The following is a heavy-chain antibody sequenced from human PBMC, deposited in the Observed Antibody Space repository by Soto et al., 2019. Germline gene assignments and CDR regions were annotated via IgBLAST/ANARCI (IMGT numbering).Heavy chain of an antibody. D-gene: IGHD3-22*01. J-gene: IGHJ6*02. CDR2: IIPIFGTA. CDR1: GGTLSSYA. Sequence: SVKVSFKASGGTLSSYAISWVRQAPGQGLEWMGGIIPIFGTANYAQKFQGRVTITADESTSTAYMELSSLRSEDTAVYYCARARGDYYDSSGYGLGMDVWGQGTTVTVSS. CDR3: ARARGDYYDSSGYGLGMDV. V-gene: IGHV1-69*13.